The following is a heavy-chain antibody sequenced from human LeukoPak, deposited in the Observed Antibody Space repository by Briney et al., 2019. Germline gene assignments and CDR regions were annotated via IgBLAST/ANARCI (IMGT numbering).Heavy chain of an antibody. CDR1: GGSISSGGYY. CDR2: IYYSGSP. J-gene: IGHJ4*02. CDR3: ARWGDGYSFDY. D-gene: IGHD5-24*01. V-gene: IGHV4-31*03. Sequence: PSQTPSLTCTVSGGSISSGGYYWSWIRQHPGKGLEWVGYIYYSGSPYYNPSLKSRVTISVDTFKNQFSLKLSSLTAADTAVYYCARWGDGYSFDYWGRGALVTVSS.